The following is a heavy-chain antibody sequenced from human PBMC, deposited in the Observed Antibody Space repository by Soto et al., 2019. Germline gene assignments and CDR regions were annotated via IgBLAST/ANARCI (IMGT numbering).Heavy chain of an antibody. CDR2: VSNDESSI. V-gene: IGHV3-30-3*01. CDR1: GFPFSGSW. J-gene: IGHJ4*02. D-gene: IGHD3-22*01. CDR3: ATGAAYDYDTSRY. Sequence: GGSLRLSCAASGFPFSGSWMRWDRQAPGKGLELVAVVSNDESSISYADSVKGRFTISRDNSRNTLYLQMTSLRLEDTAVYYCATGAAYDYDTSRYWGQGTLVTVSS.